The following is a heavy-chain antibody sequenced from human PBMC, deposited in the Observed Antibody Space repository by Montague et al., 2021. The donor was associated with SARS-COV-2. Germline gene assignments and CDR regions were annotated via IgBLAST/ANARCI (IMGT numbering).Heavy chain of an antibody. D-gene: IGHD2-21*02. CDR1: GFTFSSYA. CDR2: ISYDGSNK. CDR3: AKDIHIVVVTGMDV. Sequence: SLRLSCAASGFTFSSYAMHWVRQAPGKGLEWVAVISYDGSNKYYADSVKGRFTISRDNSKSTPFLRMNSLRAEDTAVYYCAKDIHIVVVTGMDVWGQGTTGTVSS. J-gene: IGHJ6*02. V-gene: IGHV3-30*04.